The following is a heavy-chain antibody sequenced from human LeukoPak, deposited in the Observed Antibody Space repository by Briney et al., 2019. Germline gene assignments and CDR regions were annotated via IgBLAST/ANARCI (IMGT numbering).Heavy chain of an antibody. Sequence: SETLSLTCAVYGGSFSGYYWTWIRQPPGKGLEWIGEINHSGSTKYHPSLKNRLTISVETPKNQFSLELSSVTAADTAVYYCARVRSIVVVPANTRFDYWGQGTLVTVSS. D-gene: IGHD2-2*01. CDR1: GGSFSGYY. CDR3: ARVRSIVVVPANTRFDY. J-gene: IGHJ4*02. V-gene: IGHV4-34*01. CDR2: INHSGST.